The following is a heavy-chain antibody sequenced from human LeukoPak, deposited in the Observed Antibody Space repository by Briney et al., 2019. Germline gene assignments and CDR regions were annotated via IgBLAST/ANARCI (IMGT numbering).Heavy chain of an antibody. CDR2: INPKSGGT. CDR1: GYTFTDYY. V-gene: IGHV1-2*02. Sequence: ASVKVSCKASGYTFTDYYMHWVRQAPGQGLEWMGWINPKSGGTNFAQKFQGRVTLTRDTSIRTAYMELSSLRSDDTAVYYCARSSNWSTLDYWGQGALVTVSS. D-gene: IGHD6-13*01. CDR3: ARSSNWSTLDY. J-gene: IGHJ4*02.